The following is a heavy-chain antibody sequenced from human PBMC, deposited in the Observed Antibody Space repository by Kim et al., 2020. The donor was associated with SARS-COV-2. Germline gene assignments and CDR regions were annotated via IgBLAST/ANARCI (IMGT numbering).Heavy chain of an antibody. CDR3: ARGGGDGYNPFDY. Sequence: YSPSLKSRVTISVDTSKNQFSLKLSSVTAADTAVYYCARGGGDGYNPFDYWGQGTLVTVSS. J-gene: IGHJ4*02. D-gene: IGHD3-16*01. V-gene: IGHV4-59*09.